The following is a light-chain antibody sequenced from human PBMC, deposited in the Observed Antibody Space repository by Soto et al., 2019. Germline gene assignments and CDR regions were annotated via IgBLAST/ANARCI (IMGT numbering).Light chain of an antibody. CDR3: QQLNTLPFT. CDR1: QYISTY. V-gene: IGKV1-39*01. CDR2: AAS. Sequence: DIQMTQSPSPLSASVRDRVSITCRASQYISTYLNWYQQKPGKAPKLLIYAASNLQSGVPSRFSGSGSGTEFTLTISSLQPEDFATYHCQQLNTLPFTFGQGTRLEIK. J-gene: IGKJ5*01.